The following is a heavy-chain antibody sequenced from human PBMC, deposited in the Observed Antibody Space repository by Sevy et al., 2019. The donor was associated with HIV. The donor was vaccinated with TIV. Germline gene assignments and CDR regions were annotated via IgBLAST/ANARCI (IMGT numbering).Heavy chain of an antibody. Sequence: GGSLRLSCAASGFTFSNYAMSWVRQAPGKGLEWVSCFSFGCGKINYADSVKGRFTISRNNSKNTQCLQMNSLRAEDTALYYCAREGCSKPHDYWGQGTLVTVSS. CDR1: GFTFSNYA. J-gene: IGHJ4*02. CDR3: AREGCSKPHDY. CDR2: FSFGCGKI. V-gene: IGHV3-23*01. D-gene: IGHD2-2*01.